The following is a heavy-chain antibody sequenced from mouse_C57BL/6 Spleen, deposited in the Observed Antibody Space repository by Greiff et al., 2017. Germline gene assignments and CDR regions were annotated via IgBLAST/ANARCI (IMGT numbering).Heavy chain of an antibody. CDR2: IDPSDSYT. J-gene: IGHJ4*01. Sequence: VQLQQPGAELVMPGASVKLSCKASGYTFTSYWMHWVKQRPGQGLEWIGEIDPSDSYTNYNQKFKGKSTLTVDKSSSTAYMQLSSLTSEDSAVYYCARPYYDYDGYYAMGYWGQGASVTVSS. D-gene: IGHD2-4*01. CDR3: ARPYYDYDGYYAMGY. V-gene: IGHV1-69*01. CDR1: GYTFTSYW.